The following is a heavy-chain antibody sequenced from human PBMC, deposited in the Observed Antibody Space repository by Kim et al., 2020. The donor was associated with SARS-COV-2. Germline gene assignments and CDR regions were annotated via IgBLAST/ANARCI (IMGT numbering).Heavy chain of an antibody. V-gene: IGHV3-23*01. CDR2: ISGSGGST. D-gene: IGHD2-8*01. CDR1: GFTFSSYA. J-gene: IGHJ4*02. Sequence: GGSLRLSCAASGFTFSSYAMSWVRQAPGKGLEWVSAISGSGGSTYYADSVKGRFTISRDNSKNTLYLQMNSLRAEDTAVYYCAKEADRGIVLMVYAEPTFDYWGQGTLVTVSS. CDR3: AKEADRGIVLMVYAEPTFDY.